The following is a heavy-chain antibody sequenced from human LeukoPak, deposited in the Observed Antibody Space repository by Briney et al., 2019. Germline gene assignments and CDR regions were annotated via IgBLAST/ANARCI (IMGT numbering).Heavy chain of an antibody. D-gene: IGHD1-26*01. Sequence: PSETLSLTCPVSGGSISSHYWSWIRQPPGKGLEWIGYIYYSGSTNYNPSLKSRVTISVDTSKNQFSLKLSSVTAADTAVYYCAKGGGSDLYYFDYWGQGTLVTVSS. V-gene: IGHV4-59*11. CDR1: GGSISSHY. CDR3: AKGGGSDLYYFDY. CDR2: IYYSGST. J-gene: IGHJ4*02.